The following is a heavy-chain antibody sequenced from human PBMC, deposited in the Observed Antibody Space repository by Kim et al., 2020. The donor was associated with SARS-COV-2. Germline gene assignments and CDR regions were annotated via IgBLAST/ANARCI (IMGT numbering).Heavy chain of an antibody. CDR3: TTVSDYYDSSGYSFDY. J-gene: IGHJ4*02. V-gene: IGHV3-15*01. D-gene: IGHD3-22*01. Sequence: PSTGRFTISRDNSKNTLYLQMNSLKTEDTAVYYCTTVSDYYDSSGYSFDYWGQGTLVTVSS.